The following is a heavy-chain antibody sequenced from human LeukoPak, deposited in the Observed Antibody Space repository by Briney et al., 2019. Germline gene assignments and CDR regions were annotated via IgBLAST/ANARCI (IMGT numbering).Heavy chain of an antibody. J-gene: IGHJ4*02. V-gene: IGHV3-33*06. CDR1: GFTFSSYG. Sequence: PGGSLRLSCAASGFTFSSYGMHWIRQAPGKGLEWVAVIWYDGSNKYYADSVKGRFTISSDNSKHTLYLQMNSLTAEATALYFCGKRKKLWSGYPVGGTRGDYFDYWGQGTLVTVSS. D-gene: IGHD3-3*01. CDR3: GKRKKLWSGYPVGGTRGDYFDY. CDR2: IWYDGSNK.